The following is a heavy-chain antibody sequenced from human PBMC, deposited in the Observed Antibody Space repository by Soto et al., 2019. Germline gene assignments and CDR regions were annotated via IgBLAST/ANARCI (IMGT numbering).Heavy chain of an antibody. CDR1: GGTFSSYA. Sequence: SVKVSCKASGGTFSSYAISWVRQAPGQGLEWMGGIIPIFRTANYAQKFQGRVTITADESASTAYMELSSLRSEDTAVYYCARDRKYYYDSSGTNWFDPGGQGTLVTVSS. CDR2: IIPIFRTA. V-gene: IGHV1-69*13. D-gene: IGHD3-22*01. J-gene: IGHJ5*02. CDR3: ARDRKYYYDSSGTNWFDP.